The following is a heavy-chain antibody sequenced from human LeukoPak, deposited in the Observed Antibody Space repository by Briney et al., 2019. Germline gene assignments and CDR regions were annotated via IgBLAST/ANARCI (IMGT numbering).Heavy chain of an antibody. V-gene: IGHV3-23*01. CDR1: GFTFSSYA. CDR3: EKDSLRDGYHEPY. J-gene: IGHJ4*02. Sequence: GGSLRLSCAASGFTFSSYAMSWVRGAPGHGLKWLSAISGSGSSAYYAESVKARFTISRENSKNTLYLQMHSLSAEDTAVYYCEKDSLRDGYHEPYWGQGTLVTVSS. CDR2: ISGSGSSA. D-gene: IGHD5-24*01.